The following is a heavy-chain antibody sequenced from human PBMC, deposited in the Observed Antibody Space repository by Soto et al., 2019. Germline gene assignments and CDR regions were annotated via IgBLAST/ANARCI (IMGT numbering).Heavy chain of an antibody. CDR3: ARADSSGYGGYYGMDV. D-gene: IGHD3-22*01. V-gene: IGHV3-30-3*01. Sequence: PGGSLRLSCAASGFTFSSYAMHWVRQAPGKGLGWVAVISYDGSNKYYADSVKGRFTISRDNSKNTLYLQMNSLRAEDTAVYYCARADSSGYGGYYGMDVWGQGTTVTVSS. CDR2: ISYDGSNK. CDR1: GFTFSSYA. J-gene: IGHJ6*02.